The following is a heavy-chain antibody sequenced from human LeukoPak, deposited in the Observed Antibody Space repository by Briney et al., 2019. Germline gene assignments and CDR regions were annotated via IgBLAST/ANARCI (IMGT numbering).Heavy chain of an antibody. CDR2: ISWDGGST. CDR3: AKDLNGSGSRCFDY. Sequence: PGGSLRLSCAASGFTFDDYAMHWVRQAPGKGLEWVSLISWDGGSTYYADSVKGRFTISRDNSKNSLYLQMNSLRAEDTALYYCAKDLNGSGSRCFDYWGQGTLVTVSS. CDR1: GFTFDDYA. J-gene: IGHJ4*02. D-gene: IGHD3-10*01. V-gene: IGHV3-43D*03.